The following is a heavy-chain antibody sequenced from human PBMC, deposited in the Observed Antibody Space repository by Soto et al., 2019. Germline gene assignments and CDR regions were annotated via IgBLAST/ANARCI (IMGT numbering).Heavy chain of an antibody. J-gene: IGHJ6*02. CDR1: GYTFTSYG. CDR2: ISAYNGNT. Sequence: QVQLVQSGAEVKKPGASVKVSCKASGYTFTSYGISWVRQAPGQGLEWMGWISAYNGNTNYAQKLQGRVTMTTDTSTSTAYMELRSLRSDDTAVYYCAREAYYGSGSYSFYYYYGMDVWGQGPTVTVSS. CDR3: AREAYYGSGSYSFYYYYGMDV. D-gene: IGHD3-10*01. V-gene: IGHV1-18*01.